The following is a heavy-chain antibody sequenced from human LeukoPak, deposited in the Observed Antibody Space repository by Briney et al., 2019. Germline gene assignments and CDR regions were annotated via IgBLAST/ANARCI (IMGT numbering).Heavy chain of an antibody. V-gene: IGHV3-11*01. CDR2: ISSSGSTI. CDR1: GFTFSDYY. J-gene: IGHJ4*02. D-gene: IGHD3-22*01. CDR3: ASQYYYDSSGYWVDY. Sequence: GGSLRLSCAAPGFTFSDYYMSWIRQAPGKGLEWVSYISSSGSTIYYADSVKGRFTISRDNAKNSLYLQMNSLRAEDTAVYYCASQYYYDSSGYWVDYWGQGTLVTVSS.